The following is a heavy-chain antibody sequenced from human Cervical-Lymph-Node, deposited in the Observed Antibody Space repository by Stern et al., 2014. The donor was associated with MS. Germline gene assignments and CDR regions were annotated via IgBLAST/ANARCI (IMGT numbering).Heavy chain of an antibody. CDR3: ARVGSIAVAGKSFDP. D-gene: IGHD6-19*01. CDR2: ISAYNGNT. V-gene: IGHV1-18*04. Sequence: QVHLVQSGAEVKKPGASVQVSCKASGYTFTSYGISWVRQAPGQGLEWLGWISAYNGNTNYAQKLQGRVTMTTDTYTSTAYMELRSLRSDDTAVYYCARVGSIAVAGKSFDPWGQGTLVTVSS. J-gene: IGHJ5*02. CDR1: GYTFTSYG.